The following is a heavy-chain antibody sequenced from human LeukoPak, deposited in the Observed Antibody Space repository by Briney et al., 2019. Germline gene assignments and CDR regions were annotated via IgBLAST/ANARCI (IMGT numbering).Heavy chain of an antibody. V-gene: IGHV3-23*01. D-gene: IGHD3-10*01. CDR3: AREGYYGSGSPPSLYFDY. CDR2: ISDSGGGT. Sequence: GGSLRLSCAASGFTFSSYAMSWVRQAPGKGLEWVSAISDSGGGTYYADSAKGRFTISRDNSRSTLYLQMNSLRPEDTAIYYCAREGYYGSGSPPSLYFDYWGQGTLVTVSS. J-gene: IGHJ4*02. CDR1: GFTFSSYA.